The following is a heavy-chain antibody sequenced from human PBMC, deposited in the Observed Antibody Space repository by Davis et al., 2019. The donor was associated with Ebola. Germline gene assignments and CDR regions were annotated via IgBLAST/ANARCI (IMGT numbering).Heavy chain of an antibody. Sequence: LRLSCTVSGASIIHDDHAWSWIRQPAGKGLEWIGRIYTSGSTNYNPSLKSRVTMSVDTSKNQFSLKLSSVTAADTAVYYCARAGTYPYYYYYMDVWGKGTTVTVSS. D-gene: IGHD1-7*01. V-gene: IGHV4-61*02. CDR1: GASIIHDDHA. CDR3: ARAGTYPYYYYYMDV. J-gene: IGHJ6*03. CDR2: IYTSGST.